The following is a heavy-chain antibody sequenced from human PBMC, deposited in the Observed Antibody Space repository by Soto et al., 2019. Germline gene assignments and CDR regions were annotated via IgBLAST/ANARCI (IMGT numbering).Heavy chain of an antibody. J-gene: IGHJ5*02. V-gene: IGHV4-59*01. CDR1: GGSISSYY. CDR3: ARYSSSNVRGVSNWFDP. CDR2: IYYSGST. Sequence: QVQLQESGPGLVKPSETLSLTCTVSGGSISSYYWSWIRQPPGKGLEWIGYIYYSGSTNYNPSLRSRVTISVDPSKNQFSLKQSSVTAADTAVYYCARYSSSNVRGVSNWFDPWGQGTLVTVSS. D-gene: IGHD6-6*01.